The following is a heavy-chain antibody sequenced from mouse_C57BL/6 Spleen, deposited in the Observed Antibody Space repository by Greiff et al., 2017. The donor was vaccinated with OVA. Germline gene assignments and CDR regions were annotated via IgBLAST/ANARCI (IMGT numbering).Heavy chain of an antibody. J-gene: IGHJ2*01. CDR3: ASVEYYFDY. CDR2: INPNNGGT. CDR1: GYTFTDYN. V-gene: IGHV1-22*01. Sequence: VQLQQSGPELVKPGASVKMSCKASGYTFTDYNMHWVKQSHGKSLEWIGYINPNNGGTSYNQKFKGKATLTVNKSSSTAYMVLRSLTSEDSAVYYCASVEYYFDYWGQGTTLTVSS.